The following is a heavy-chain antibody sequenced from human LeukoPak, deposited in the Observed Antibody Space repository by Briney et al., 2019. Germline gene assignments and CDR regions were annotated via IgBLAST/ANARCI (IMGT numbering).Heavy chain of an antibody. Sequence: ASVKVSCKVSGYTFTDYYMHWVQQAPGKGLEWMGLVDPEDGETIYAEKFQGRVTITADTSTDTAYMELSSLRSEDTAVYYCATAAEHYDFWSGYYSIFDNWGQGTLVTVSS. CDR3: ATAAEHYDFWSGYYSIFDN. J-gene: IGHJ4*02. CDR1: GYTFTDYY. CDR2: VDPEDGET. V-gene: IGHV1-69-2*01. D-gene: IGHD3-3*01.